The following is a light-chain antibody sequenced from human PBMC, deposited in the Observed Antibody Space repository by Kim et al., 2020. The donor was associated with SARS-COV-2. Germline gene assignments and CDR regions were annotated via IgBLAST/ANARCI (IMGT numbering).Light chain of an antibody. J-gene: IGLJ1*01. CDR1: NIGSKS. CDR2: YDS. CDR3: QVWDSSSDHPV. Sequence: SYELTQPPSVSVAPGKTARITCGGNNIGSKSVYWYQQKPGQAPVLVIYYDSDRPSGIPERFSGSNSGNTATLTISRVEAGDEADYYCQVWDSSSDHPVFGTGTKVTVL. V-gene: IGLV3-21*04.